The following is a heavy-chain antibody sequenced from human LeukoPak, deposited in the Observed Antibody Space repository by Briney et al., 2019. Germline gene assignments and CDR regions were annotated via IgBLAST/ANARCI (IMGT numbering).Heavy chain of an antibody. CDR2: IKQDGSEK. D-gene: IGHD2-21*01. CDR1: EFTFSSYW. J-gene: IGHJ6*02. Sequence: GGSLRLSCTASEFTFSSYWMSWVRQAPGKGLEWVANIKQDGSEKDYVDSVKGRFTISRDNAKNSLYLQMDNLRAEDTAVYYCARYCGGDCYGMDVWGQGTTVTVSS. V-gene: IGHV3-7*01. CDR3: ARYCGGDCYGMDV.